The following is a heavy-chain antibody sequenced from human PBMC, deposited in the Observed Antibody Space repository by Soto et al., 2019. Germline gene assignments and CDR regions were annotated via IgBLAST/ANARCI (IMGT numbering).Heavy chain of an antibody. J-gene: IGHJ6*02. CDR1: GFTFSSYG. CDR3: AKDFSWSGTYGMDV. CDR2: ISYDGSNK. D-gene: IGHD3-3*01. V-gene: IGHV3-30*18. Sequence: QVQLVESGGGVVQPGRSLRLSCAASGFTFSSYGMHWVRQAPGKGLEWVAVISYDGSNKYYADSVKGRFTISRDNSKNTLYLQMNSLRAEDTAVYYCAKDFSWSGTYGMDVWGQGTTVTVSS.